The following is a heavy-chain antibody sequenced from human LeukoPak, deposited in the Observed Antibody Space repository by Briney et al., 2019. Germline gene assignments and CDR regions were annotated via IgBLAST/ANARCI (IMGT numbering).Heavy chain of an antibody. CDR2: IIPIFGTA. Sequence: ASVKVSCKASGGTFSSYAISWVRQAPGQGLELMGGIIPIFGTANYAQKFQGRVTITSDESTSTAYMELSSLRSEDTAVYYCALSIAVAGVVGPKFDYWGQGTLVTVSS. CDR3: ALSIAVAGVVGPKFDY. V-gene: IGHV1-69*01. D-gene: IGHD6-19*01. J-gene: IGHJ4*02. CDR1: GGTFSSYA.